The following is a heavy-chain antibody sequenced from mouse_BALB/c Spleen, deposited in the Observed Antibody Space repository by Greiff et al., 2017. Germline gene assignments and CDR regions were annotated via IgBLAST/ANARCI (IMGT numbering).Heavy chain of an antibody. D-gene: IGHD1-1*01. CDR1: GFTFSSYA. J-gene: IGHJ4*01. CDR2: ISSGGSYT. CDR3: ARDRDYYGSSYDYAMDY. V-gene: IGHV5-9-4*01. Sequence: EVQLVESGGGLVQPGGSLKLSCAASGFTFSSYAMSWVRQSPEKRLEWVAEISSGGSYTYYPDTVTGRFTISRDNAKNTQYLEMSSLRSEDTVMYYCARDRDYYGSSYDYAMDYWGQGNSVTVSS.